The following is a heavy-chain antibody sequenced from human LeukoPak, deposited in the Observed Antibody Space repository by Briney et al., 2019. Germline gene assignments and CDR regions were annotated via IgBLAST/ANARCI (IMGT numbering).Heavy chain of an antibody. Sequence: GGSLRLSCTASGFTFSDYYMSWIRQAPGKGLGWVSYISSSGSTIYYADSVKGRFTISRDNAKNSLYLQMNSLRAEDTAVYYCARARGSYAFDSWGQGTLVTVSS. J-gene: IGHJ4*02. V-gene: IGHV3-11*01. CDR2: ISSSGSTI. CDR3: ARARGSYAFDS. CDR1: GFTFSDYY. D-gene: IGHD1-26*01.